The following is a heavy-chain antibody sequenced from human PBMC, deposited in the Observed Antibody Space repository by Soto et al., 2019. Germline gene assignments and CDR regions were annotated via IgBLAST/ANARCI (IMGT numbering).Heavy chain of an antibody. J-gene: IGHJ5*02. CDR1: GYTFTNND. V-gene: IGHV1-8*01. CDR2: MNTNTNTT. CDR3: TTTRDLNKCGNKCPGNSQFDP. Sequence: GASVKVSCKASGYTFTNNDINWVRQAPGQGLEWIGWMNTNTNTTDSAEVFEGRVSLTWDTSISTAYMQLNSLKIDDTALYYCTTTRDLNKCGNKCPGNSQFDPWGQGTLVTVSS. D-gene: IGHD2-15*01.